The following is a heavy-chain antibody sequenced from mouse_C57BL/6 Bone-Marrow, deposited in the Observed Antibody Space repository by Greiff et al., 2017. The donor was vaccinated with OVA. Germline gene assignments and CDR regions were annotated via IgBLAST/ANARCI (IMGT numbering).Heavy chain of an antibody. CDR1: GYTFTSYW. J-gene: IGHJ3*01. V-gene: IGHV1-64*01. CDR2: IHPNSGST. Sequence: QVQLQQPGAELVKPGASVKLSCKASGYTFTSYWMHWVKQRPGQGLEWIGMIHPNSGSTNYNEKFKSKATLTVDKSSSTDYLQPSSLTSKDSEVYYCARGSKRGTYWGQGTLVTVSA. CDR3: ARGSKRGTY.